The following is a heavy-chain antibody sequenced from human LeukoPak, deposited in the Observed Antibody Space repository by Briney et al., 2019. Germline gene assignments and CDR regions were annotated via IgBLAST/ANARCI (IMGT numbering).Heavy chain of an antibody. CDR1: GFTFSSYA. CDR3: ARGPGPGQGDY. J-gene: IGHJ4*02. CDR2: ISYDGSNK. D-gene: IGHD1-14*01. Sequence: GGSLRLSCTASGFTFSSYAMHWVRQAPGKGLEWVAVISYDGSNKYYADSVKGRFTISRDNSKNTLYLQMNGLRAEDTAVYYCARGPGPGQGDYWGQGTLVTVSS. V-gene: IGHV3-30*04.